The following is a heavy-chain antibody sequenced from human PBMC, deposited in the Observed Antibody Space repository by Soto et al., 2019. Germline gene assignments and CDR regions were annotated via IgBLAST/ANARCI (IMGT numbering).Heavy chain of an antibody. Sequence: GGSLRLSCAASGFTFSSYAMTWVRQAPGKGLEWVSVISASDGSTYYADSVRGRFTISRDNSKDTLFLQMSSLRAEDTAVYYCANIPYDYVWRNYRRFDYWGQGALVTVSS. CDR3: ANIPYDYVWRNYRRFDY. CDR2: ISASDGST. V-gene: IGHV3-23*01. J-gene: IGHJ4*02. CDR1: GFTFSSYA. D-gene: IGHD3-16*02.